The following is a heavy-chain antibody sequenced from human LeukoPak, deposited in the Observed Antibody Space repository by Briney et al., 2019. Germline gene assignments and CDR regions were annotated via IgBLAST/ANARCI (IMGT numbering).Heavy chain of an antibody. CDR3: ARARIRTGSGYYYYMNV. Sequence: PGGSLRLSCAASGFTFSNYAMHWVRQAPGKGLEWVAVISYDGTKEYYADSVKGRFTISRDNSKNTLYLQVDSLRAEDTAVFYCARARIRTGSGYYYYMNVWGNGTTVTVSS. CDR1: GFTFSNYA. D-gene: IGHD3-10*01. J-gene: IGHJ6*03. V-gene: IGHV3-30*01. CDR2: ISYDGTKE.